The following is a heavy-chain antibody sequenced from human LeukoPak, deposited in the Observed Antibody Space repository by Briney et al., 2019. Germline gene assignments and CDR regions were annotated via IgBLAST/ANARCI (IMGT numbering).Heavy chain of an antibody. CDR1: GGSISSSSYY. Sequence: SETLSLTCTVSGGSISSSSYYWGWIRQPPGKGLEWIGSIYYSGSTYYNPSLKSRVTISVDTSKNQFSLKLSSVTAADTAVYYCARDGPADSSGYVSRVAAHYYYGMDVWGQGTTVTVSS. V-gene: IGHV4-39*07. J-gene: IGHJ6*02. CDR2: IYYSGST. D-gene: IGHD3-22*01. CDR3: ARDGPADSSGYVSRVAAHYYYGMDV.